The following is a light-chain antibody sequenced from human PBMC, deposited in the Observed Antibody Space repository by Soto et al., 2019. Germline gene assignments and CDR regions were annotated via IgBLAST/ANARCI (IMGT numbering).Light chain of an antibody. CDR2: AAY. J-gene: IGKJ3*01. CDR1: QDISNY. Sequence: DIQMTQSPSSLSASVGDSVTITCRASQDISNYLAWFQQRPGKPPKLLIYAAYTLESGVPSRFSGGRSGTDFTLSISSLQPEDVATFYCQKYDSLPFTFGPGTKVDIK. CDR3: QKYDSLPFT. V-gene: IGKV1-27*01.